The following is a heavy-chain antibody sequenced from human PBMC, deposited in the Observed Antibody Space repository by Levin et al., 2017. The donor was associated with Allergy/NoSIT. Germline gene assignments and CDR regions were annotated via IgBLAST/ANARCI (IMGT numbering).Heavy chain of an antibody. Sequence: PGGSLRLSCAASGFTFSNYAMNWVRQAPGKGLEWVAVISYDGSNKYYADSVKGRFTISRDNSKNTLYLQMNSLRAEDTAVYYCAKGGGVLWFGDRFDYWGQGTLVTVSS. CDR2: ISYDGSNK. D-gene: IGHD3-10*01. V-gene: IGHV3-30*18. CDR1: GFTFSNYA. J-gene: IGHJ4*02. CDR3: AKGGGVLWFGDRFDY.